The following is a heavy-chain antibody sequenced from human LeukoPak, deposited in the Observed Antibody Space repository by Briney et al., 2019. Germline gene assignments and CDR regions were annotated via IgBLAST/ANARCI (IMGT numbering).Heavy chain of an antibody. CDR3: AREPHYYDSSGTDY. J-gene: IGHJ4*02. Sequence: PGGSLRLSCAASGFTLSRYWMSWVREARGKGLVWVANIKHDGSDTYYVDSVKGRFTISRDNAKNSLYLQMNSLRAEDTAVYYCAREPHYYDSSGTDYWGQGTLVTVSS. V-gene: IGHV3-7*03. CDR1: GFTLSRYW. D-gene: IGHD3-22*01. CDR2: IKHDGSDT.